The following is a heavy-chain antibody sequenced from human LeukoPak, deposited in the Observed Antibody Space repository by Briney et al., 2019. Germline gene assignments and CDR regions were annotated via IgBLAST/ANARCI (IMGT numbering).Heavy chain of an antibody. CDR3: ARDDYGDLKFDY. J-gene: IGHJ4*02. CDR2: IYYSGST. CDR1: GGSISSYY. Sequence: SETLSLTCTVSGGSISSYYWSWIRQPPEKGLEWIGYIYYSGSTNYNPSLKSRVTISVDTSKNQFSLKLSSVTAADTAVYYCARDDYGDLKFDYWGQGTLVTVSS. V-gene: IGHV4-59*01. D-gene: IGHD4-17*01.